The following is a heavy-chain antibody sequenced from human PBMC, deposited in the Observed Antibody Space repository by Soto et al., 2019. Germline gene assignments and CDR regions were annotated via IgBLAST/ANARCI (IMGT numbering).Heavy chain of an antibody. V-gene: IGHV3-30*18. J-gene: IGHJ4*02. CDR3: AKDRDPYGAVYYFDY. D-gene: IGHD4-17*01. CDR1: GFTFSNYG. Sequence: PGGSLRLSCAASGFTFSNYGMHWVRQAPGKGLEWVAVISYDGGDKYNADSVKGRFTISRDNSKNTLYVQMNSLRAEDTAVYYCAKDRDPYGAVYYFDYWGQGTLVTVPQ. CDR2: ISYDGGDK.